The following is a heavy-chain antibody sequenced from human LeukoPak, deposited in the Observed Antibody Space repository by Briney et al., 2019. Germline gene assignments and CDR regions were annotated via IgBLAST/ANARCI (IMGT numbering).Heavy chain of an antibody. CDR1: GGTFSSYA. CDR3: ARVPYSSGWTNYYYYGMDV. CDR2: IIPIFGTA. J-gene: IGHJ6*04. V-gene: IGHV1-69*13. D-gene: IGHD6-19*01. Sequence: SVKVSCKASGGTFSSYAISWVRQAPGQGLEWMGGIIPIFGTANYAQKFRGRVTITADESTSTAYMELSSLRSEDTAVYYCARVPYSSGWTNYYYYGMDVWGKGTTVTVSS.